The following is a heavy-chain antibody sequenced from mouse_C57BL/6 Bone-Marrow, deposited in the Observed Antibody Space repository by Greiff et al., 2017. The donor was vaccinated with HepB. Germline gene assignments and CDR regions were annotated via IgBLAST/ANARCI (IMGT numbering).Heavy chain of an antibody. V-gene: IGHV1-69*01. Sequence: QVQLQQPGAELVMPGASVKLSCKASGYTFTSYWMHWVKQRPGQGLEWIGEIDPSDSYTNYNQKFKGKSTLTVDKSSSTAYMQLSSLTSEDSAVYYCARSRGGTAQVRFAYWGQGTLVTVSA. D-gene: IGHD3-2*02. CDR1: GYTFTSYW. J-gene: IGHJ3*01. CDR2: IDPSDSYT. CDR3: ARSRGGTAQVRFAY.